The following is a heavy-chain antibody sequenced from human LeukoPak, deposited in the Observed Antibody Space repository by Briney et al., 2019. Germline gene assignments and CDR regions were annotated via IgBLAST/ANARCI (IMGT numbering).Heavy chain of an antibody. D-gene: IGHD6-13*01. Sequence: SETLSLTCAVSGYSISSGYYWGWIRQPPGKGLEWIGSIYYSGSTYYNPSLKSRVTISVDTSKNQFSLKLSSVTAADTAVYYCARGVSSSWYYYYYGMDVWGKGTTVTVSS. CDR2: IYYSGST. CDR3: ARGVSSSWYYYYYGMDV. CDR1: GYSISSGYY. J-gene: IGHJ6*04. V-gene: IGHV4-38-2*01.